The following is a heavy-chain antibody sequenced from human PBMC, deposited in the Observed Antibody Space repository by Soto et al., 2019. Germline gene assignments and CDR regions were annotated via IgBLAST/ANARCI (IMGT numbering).Heavy chain of an antibody. J-gene: IGHJ6*02. V-gene: IGHV3-30*18. Sequence: PGGSLRLSCVASGFTFSSYGMHWVRQAPGKGLEWVAVISYDGSNKDYADSVKGRFTISRDNSINKVYLQMNSLRAEDTAVYYCAKVRGYTYGSPYYGMDVWGQGTTVTVSS. CDR1: GFTFSSYG. CDR2: ISYDGSNK. CDR3: AKVRGYTYGSPYYGMDV. D-gene: IGHD5-18*01.